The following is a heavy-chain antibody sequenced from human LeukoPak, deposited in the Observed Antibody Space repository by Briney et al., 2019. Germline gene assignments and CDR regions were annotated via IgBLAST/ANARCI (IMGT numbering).Heavy chain of an antibody. CDR3: VREGTPGRQFFDL. D-gene: IGHD6-19*01. CDR2: IHSDGIT. Sequence: GGSLRLSCAASEFSVSSNYMTWVRQAPGKGLEWVSVIHSDGITYYADSVRGRFTISTDNFKNSLFLQMNSMGADDTAVYYCVREGTPGRQFFDLWGRGALVTVSS. V-gene: IGHV3-53*01. J-gene: IGHJ2*01. CDR1: EFSVSSNY.